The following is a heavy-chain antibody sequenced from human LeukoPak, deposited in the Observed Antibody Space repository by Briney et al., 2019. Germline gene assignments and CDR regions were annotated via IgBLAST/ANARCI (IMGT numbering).Heavy chain of an antibody. CDR2: IYTSGST. CDR1: GGSISSYY. D-gene: IGHD6-6*01. V-gene: IGHV4-4*07. J-gene: IGHJ3*02. CDR3: ARSPLSIAARDDAFDI. Sequence: PSETLSLTCTVSGGSISSYYWSWIRQPAGKGLEWIGRIYTSGSTNYNPSLKSRVTMSVDTSKNQFSLKLSSVTAADTAVYYCARSPLSIAARDDAFDIWGQGTMVTVSS.